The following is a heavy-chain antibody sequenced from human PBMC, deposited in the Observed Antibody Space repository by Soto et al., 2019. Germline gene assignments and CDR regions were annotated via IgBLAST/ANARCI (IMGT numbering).Heavy chain of an antibody. V-gene: IGHV4-39*01. CDR1: GGSISSSSYY. J-gene: IGHJ4*02. CDR3: ASDKYYDFWSGYYTPLDY. D-gene: IGHD3-3*01. CDR2: IYYSGST. Sequence: SETLSLTCTVSGGSISSSSYYWGWIRQPPGKGLEWIGSIYYSGSTYYNPSLKSRVTISVDTSKNQFSLKLSSVTAADTAVYYCASDKYYDFWSGYYTPLDYWGQGTLVTVSS.